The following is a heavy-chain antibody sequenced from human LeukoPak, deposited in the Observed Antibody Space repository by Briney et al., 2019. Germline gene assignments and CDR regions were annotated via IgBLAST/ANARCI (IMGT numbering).Heavy chain of an antibody. D-gene: IGHD2-21*02. Sequence: PSETLSLTCTVSGGSISSYYWSWIRQPPGKGLEWIGYIYYSGSTNYNPSLKSRVTISVDTSKNQFSLKLSPVTAADTAVYYCARNTVVTAPLGDYYYYYCMDVWGKGTTVTISS. CDR3: ARNTVVTAPLGDYYYYYCMDV. V-gene: IGHV4-59*01. CDR1: GGSISSYY. J-gene: IGHJ6*03. CDR2: IYYSGST.